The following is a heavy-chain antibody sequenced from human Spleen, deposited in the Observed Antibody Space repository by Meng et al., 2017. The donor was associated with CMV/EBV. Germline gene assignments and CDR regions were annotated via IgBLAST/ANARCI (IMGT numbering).Heavy chain of an antibody. V-gene: IGHV4-39*07. J-gene: IGHJ4*02. D-gene: IGHD2-2*01. CDR3: ARGAYCSSTSCWRGGVDY. CDR2: IYYSGST. Sequence: SETLSLTCTVSGGSISSSSYYWGWIRQPPGKGLEWIGSIYYSGSTNYNPSLKSRVTISVDTSKNQFSLKLSSVTAADTAVYYCARGAYCSSTSCWRGGVDYWGQGTLVTVSS. CDR1: GGSISSSSYY.